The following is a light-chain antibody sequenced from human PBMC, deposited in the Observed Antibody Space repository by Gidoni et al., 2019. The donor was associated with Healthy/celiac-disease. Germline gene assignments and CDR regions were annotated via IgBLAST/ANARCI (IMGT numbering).Light chain of an antibody. CDR1: SSNIGSNY. V-gene: IGLV1-47*01. CDR2: RNN. Sequence: QSVLTQPPSASGTPGQRVTISCSGSSSNIGSNYVYWYQQLPGTAPKLLIYRNNQRPSGVPYRFSGSKSGSSASLAISGLRSEDEADYYCAAWDDSLSGPWVFGGGTKLTVL. CDR3: AAWDDSLSGPWV. J-gene: IGLJ3*02.